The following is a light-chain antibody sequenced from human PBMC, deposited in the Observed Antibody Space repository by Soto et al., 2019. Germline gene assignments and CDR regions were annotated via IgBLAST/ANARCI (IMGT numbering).Light chain of an antibody. CDR1: QSISISY. V-gene: IGKV3-20*01. CDR2: RAS. Sequence: EIGLTQSPGTLSLSPGERATLSCRASQSISISYLAWYQQKSGQAPRLLIYRASTRATGIPDRFSGSGSGTDFTLTISRLEPDDFAMYYCQHYGSSPPYTFGQGTKLEVK. CDR3: QHYGSSPPYT. J-gene: IGKJ2*01.